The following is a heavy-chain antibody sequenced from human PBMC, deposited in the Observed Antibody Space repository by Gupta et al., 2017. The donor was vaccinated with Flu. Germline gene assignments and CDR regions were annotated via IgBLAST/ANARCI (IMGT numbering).Heavy chain of an antibody. Sequence: QVRLVESGGGVVQPGRSLRLSCPASGFTFSSYGMHWVRQAPGKGLEWVAVIWYDGSNKYYADSVKGRFTISRDNSKNTLYLQMNSLRAEDTAVYYCARDAIVGVTADDAFDIWGQGTMVTVSS. D-gene: IGHD2-21*02. J-gene: IGHJ3*02. V-gene: IGHV3-33*01. CDR1: GFTFSSYG. CDR2: IWYDGSNK. CDR3: ARDAIVGVTADDAFDI.